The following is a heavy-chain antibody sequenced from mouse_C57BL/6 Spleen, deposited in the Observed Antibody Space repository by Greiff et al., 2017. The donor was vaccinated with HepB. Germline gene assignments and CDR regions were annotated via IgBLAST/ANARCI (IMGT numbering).Heavy chain of an antibody. CDR1: GYTFTDYN. CDR2: INPNNGGT. V-gene: IGHV1-18*01. J-gene: IGHJ3*01. Sequence: EVKLQESGPELVKPGASVKIPCKASGYTFTDYNMDWVKQSHGKSLEWIGDINPNNGGTIYNQKFKGKATLTVDKSSSTAYMELRSLTSEDTAVYYCARSGGRQLRFPWFAYWGQGTLVTVSA. CDR3: ARSGGRQLRFPWFAY. D-gene: IGHD3-2*02.